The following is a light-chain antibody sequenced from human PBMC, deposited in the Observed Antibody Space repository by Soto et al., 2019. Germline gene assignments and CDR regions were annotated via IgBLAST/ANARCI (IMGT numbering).Light chain of an antibody. J-gene: IGLJ1*01. CDR3: SSYTGRRTYV. Sequence: QSVLTQPASVSGSPGQSITISCTGTSTDIGSHNPVSWYQQHPGKAPELLIYDVNGRPTGVSHRFSGSKSGNTASLSISGLQPDDEADYYCSSYTGRRTYVFGSGTKVTVL. CDR1: STDIGSHNP. V-gene: IGLV2-14*03. CDR2: DVN.